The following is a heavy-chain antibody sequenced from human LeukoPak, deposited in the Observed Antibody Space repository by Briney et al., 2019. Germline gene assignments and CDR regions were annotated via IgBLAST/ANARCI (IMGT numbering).Heavy chain of an antibody. D-gene: IGHD3-22*01. V-gene: IGHV3-23*01. CDR2: ISGSGGST. CDR3: ARDRDGRYYYDSSAHPFDI. CDR1: GFTFSSYA. Sequence: GGSLRLSCAASGFTFSSYAMSWVRQAPGKGLEWVSAISGSGGSTYYADSVKGRFTISRDNSKNTLYLQMNSLRAEDTAVYYCARDRDGRYYYDSSAHPFDIWGQGTMVTVSS. J-gene: IGHJ3*02.